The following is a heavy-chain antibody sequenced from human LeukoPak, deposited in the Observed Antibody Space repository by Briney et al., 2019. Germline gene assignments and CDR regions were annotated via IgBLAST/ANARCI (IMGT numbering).Heavy chain of an antibody. Sequence: SETLSLTCTVSGGSISSYYWSWIRQLPGKGLEWIGYIYYSGSTNYNPSLKSRVTISVDTSKNQFSLKLSSVTAADTAVYYCARGGSGGDCSAFDYWGQGTLVTVSS. J-gene: IGHJ4*02. V-gene: IGHV4-59*01. D-gene: IGHD2-21*02. CDR2: IYYSGST. CDR1: GGSISSYY. CDR3: ARGGSGGDCSAFDY.